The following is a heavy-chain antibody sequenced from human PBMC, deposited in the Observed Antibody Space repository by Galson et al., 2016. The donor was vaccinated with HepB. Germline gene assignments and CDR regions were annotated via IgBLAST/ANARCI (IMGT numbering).Heavy chain of an antibody. V-gene: IGHV4-61*01. CDR2: IRSSGST. D-gene: IGHD3-10*01. CDR3: ARNPPWFGELFEY. J-gene: IGHJ4*02. Sequence: ETLSLTCTVSGGSVNSNNYYWSWIRQPPGKRLEWIGYIRSSGSTNYNPSLKSRVTISEDTSKNQFSLELSSVTAADTAVYYCARNPPWFGELFEYWGQGTLVTVSS. CDR1: GGSVNSNNYY.